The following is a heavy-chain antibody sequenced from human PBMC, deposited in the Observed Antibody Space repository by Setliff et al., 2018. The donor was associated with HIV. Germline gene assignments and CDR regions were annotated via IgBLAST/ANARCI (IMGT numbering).Heavy chain of an antibody. D-gene: IGHD2-15*01. Sequence: ASVKVSCKASGYAFTNYYLHWVRQAPGQGLAWMGIINPSGGSTIYARKLQGRVTMTRDTSTNTVYMELSSLRSEDTAVYYCAREPISYRDFVVVAAAFDIWGQGTMVTVSS. CDR2: INPSGGST. CDR1: GYAFTNYY. CDR3: AREPISYRDFVVVAAAFDI. V-gene: IGHV1-46*01. J-gene: IGHJ3*02.